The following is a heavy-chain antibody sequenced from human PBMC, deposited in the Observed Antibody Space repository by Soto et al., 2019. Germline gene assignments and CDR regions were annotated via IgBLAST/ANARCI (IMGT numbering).Heavy chain of an antibody. CDR1: GFTFSTYA. J-gene: IGHJ4*02. Sequence: GGSLRLSCAASGFTFSTYAMNWVRQAPGKGLGWVSGLSGGGAFTYYADSVKGRFTISRDDSKNTLYLQMNSLRVDDTAVYYCAKSGPTNYFDYWGQGALVTVSS. CDR2: LSGGGAFT. CDR3: AKSGPTNYFDY. V-gene: IGHV3-23*01.